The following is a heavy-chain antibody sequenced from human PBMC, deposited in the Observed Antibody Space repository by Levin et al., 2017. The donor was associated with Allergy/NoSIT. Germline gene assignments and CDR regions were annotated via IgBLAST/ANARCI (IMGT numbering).Heavy chain of an antibody. D-gene: IGHD1-26*01. CDR3: ARAIVGATTGPFDY. CDR1: GFTFSSYA. Sequence: GESLKISCAASGFTFSSYAMHWVRQAPGKGLEWVAVISYDGSNKYYADSVKGRFTISRDNSKNTLYLQMNSLRAEDTAVYYCARAIVGATTGPFDYWGQGTLVTVSS. J-gene: IGHJ4*02. CDR2: ISYDGSNK. V-gene: IGHV3-30-3*01.